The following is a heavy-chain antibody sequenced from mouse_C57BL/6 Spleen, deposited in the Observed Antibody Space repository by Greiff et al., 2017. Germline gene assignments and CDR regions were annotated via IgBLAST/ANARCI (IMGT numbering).Heavy chain of an antibody. J-gene: IGHJ1*03. Sequence: DVKLVESGGGLVKPGGSLKLSCAASGFTFSSYAMSWVRQTPEKRLEWVATISDGGSYTYYPDNVKGRFTISRDNAKNNLYLQMSHLKSEDTAMYYCAREFSITTVVATRWYFDVWGTGTTVTVSS. CDR3: AREFSITTVVATRWYFDV. CDR2: ISDGGSYT. D-gene: IGHD1-1*01. CDR1: GFTFSSYA. V-gene: IGHV5-4*01.